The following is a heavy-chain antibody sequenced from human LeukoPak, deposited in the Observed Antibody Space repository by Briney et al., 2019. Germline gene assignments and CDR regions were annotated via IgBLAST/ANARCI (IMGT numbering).Heavy chain of an antibody. CDR2: IHYSGST. CDR1: GGSISSYY. V-gene: IGHV4-59*01. D-gene: IGHD2-15*01. CDR3: ARRYCSGGSCYSALDY. J-gene: IGHJ4*02. Sequence: SETLSLTCTVSGGSISSYYWSWIRQPPGQGLEWIGYIHYSGSTNYNPSLKSRVTISVDTSKNQFSLKLSSVTAADTAVYYCARRYCSGGSCYSALDYWGQGILVTVSS.